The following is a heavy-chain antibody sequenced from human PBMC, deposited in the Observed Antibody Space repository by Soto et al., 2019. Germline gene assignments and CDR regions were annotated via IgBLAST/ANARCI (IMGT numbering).Heavy chain of an antibody. CDR1: GYTSAIYG. CDR3: ARDVSGGTYPRFFDL. D-gene: IGHD2-15*01. J-gene: IGHJ2*01. CDR2: ISGYNGNI. V-gene: IGHV1-18*04. Sequence: ASVKVSCTASGYTSAIYGSSWVRQAPGQGLEWMAWISGYNGNIKYAQKFQGRVTVATDTTTTGAYMELRSLRSDDTAVYYCARDVSGGTYPRFFDLWGRGTLVTVSS.